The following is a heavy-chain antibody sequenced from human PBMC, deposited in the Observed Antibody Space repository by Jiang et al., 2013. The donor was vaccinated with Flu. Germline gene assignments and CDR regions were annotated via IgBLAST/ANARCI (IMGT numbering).Heavy chain of an antibody. CDR2: IYYSGNT. D-gene: IGHD5-24*01. J-gene: IGHJ6*02. CDR1: GGSISSSRYY. V-gene: IGHV4-39*07. CDR3: ARQGEDGYKNGMDV. Sequence: GSGLVKPSETLSLTCTVSGGSISSSRYYWGWIRQPPGKGLEWIGSIYYSGNTYYNPSLKSRVTISVDTSKNQFSLKLSSVTAADTAVYYCARQGEDGYKNGMDVWGQGTTVTVSS.